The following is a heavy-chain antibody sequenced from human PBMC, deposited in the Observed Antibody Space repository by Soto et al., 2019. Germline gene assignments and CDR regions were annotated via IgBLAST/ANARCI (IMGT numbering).Heavy chain of an antibody. CDR3: AREGTGYSAFDI. CDR1: GYTFSGYY. Sequence: GASVEVSCKASGYTFSGYYMHWVPQAPGQGLEWMGWINPKSGGTKYVQKFQGRVTMTRDTSSNTDYMDLSRLTSDDTAVYYCAREGTGYSAFDIWGQGTMVTVSS. J-gene: IGHJ3*02. CDR2: INPKSGGT. D-gene: IGHD3-9*01. V-gene: IGHV1-2*02.